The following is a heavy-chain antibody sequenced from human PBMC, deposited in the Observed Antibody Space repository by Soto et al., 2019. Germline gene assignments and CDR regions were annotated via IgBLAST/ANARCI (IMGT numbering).Heavy chain of an antibody. Sequence: GGSLRLSCASSGFTLSMSAVNWVRQAPGKGLEWVSYISDSGDRTYYADSVKGRFTISRDRSKNTVSLQMDSLRAEDTAVYYCAKDRGIIVKAGDAYDVWGQGTKVTVSS. CDR1: GFTLSMSA. V-gene: IGHV3-23*01. CDR3: AKDRGIIVKAGDAYDV. J-gene: IGHJ3*01. CDR2: ISDSGDRT. D-gene: IGHD3-16*02.